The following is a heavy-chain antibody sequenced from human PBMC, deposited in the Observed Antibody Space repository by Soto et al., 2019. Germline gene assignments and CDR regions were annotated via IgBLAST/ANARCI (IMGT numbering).Heavy chain of an antibody. D-gene: IGHD3-3*01. V-gene: IGHV3-23*01. CDR3: AKAGVTIFVMSPRALDY. CDR2: ISGSGGST. CDR1: GFTFSSYE. J-gene: IGHJ4*02. Sequence: PGGSLRLSCAASGFTFSSYEMNWVRQAPGKGLEWVSAISGSGGSTYYADSVKGRFTISRDNSKNTLYLQMNSLRAEDTAVYYCAKAGVTIFVMSPRALDYWGQGTLVTVSS.